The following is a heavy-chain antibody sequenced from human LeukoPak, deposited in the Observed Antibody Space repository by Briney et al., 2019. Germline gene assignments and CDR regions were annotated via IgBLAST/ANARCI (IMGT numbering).Heavy chain of an antibody. D-gene: IGHD2-2*01. V-gene: IGHV5-10-1*01. J-gene: IGHJ6*02. CDR2: IDPSDSYT. CDR1: GYSFTSYW. Sequence: GESLRISCKGSGYSFTSYWISWVRQMPGKGLEWMGRIDPSDSYTNYSPSFQGHVTISADKSISTAYLQWSSLKASDTAMYYCARLARSDCSSTSCYLYYYYGMDVWGQGTTVTVSS. CDR3: ARLARSDCSSTSCYLYYYYGMDV.